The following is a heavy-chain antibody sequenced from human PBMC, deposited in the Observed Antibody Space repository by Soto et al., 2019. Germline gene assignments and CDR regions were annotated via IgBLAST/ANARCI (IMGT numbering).Heavy chain of an antibody. V-gene: IGHV4-59*01. CDR1: GGSISSYY. J-gene: IGHJ4*02. CDR2: IYYSGST. Sequence: SETLSLTCTVSGGSISSYYWSWIRQPPGKGLEWIGYIYYSGSTNYNPSLKSRVTISVDTSKNHFSLKLSSVTATDTAVYYCARAYGDYVFDFWGQGTLVTVSS. CDR3: ARAYGDYVFDF. D-gene: IGHD4-17*01.